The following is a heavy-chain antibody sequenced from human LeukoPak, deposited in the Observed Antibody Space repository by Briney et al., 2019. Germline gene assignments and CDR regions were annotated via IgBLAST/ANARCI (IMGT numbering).Heavy chain of an antibody. CDR1: GGTFSSYA. D-gene: IGHD3-10*01. Sequence: GASVKVSCKASGGTFSSYAISWVRQAPGQGLEWMGGIIPIFGTANYAQKFQGRVTITADESTSTAYMELSSLRSEDTAVYYCARGLLWFAELSPFGYWGQGTLVTVSS. J-gene: IGHJ4*02. CDR2: IIPIFGTA. V-gene: IGHV1-69*13. CDR3: ARGLLWFAELSPFGY.